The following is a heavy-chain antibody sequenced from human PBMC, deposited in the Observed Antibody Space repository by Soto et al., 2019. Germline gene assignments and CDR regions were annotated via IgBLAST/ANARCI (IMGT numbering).Heavy chain of an antibody. CDR3: ARGSAYSDYDLEY. D-gene: IGHD4-17*01. CDR1: GSTFSSYA. V-gene: IGHV3-23*01. J-gene: IGHJ4*02. Sequence: GGSLRLPCAASGSTFSSYAMTWVRQAPGKGLEWVSGVSGTGGSAYYADSVKGRFTISRDKSTNTLYLYVNSLRAGDTAVYYCARGSAYSDYDLEYWGQGTLVTVSS. CDR2: VSGTGGSA.